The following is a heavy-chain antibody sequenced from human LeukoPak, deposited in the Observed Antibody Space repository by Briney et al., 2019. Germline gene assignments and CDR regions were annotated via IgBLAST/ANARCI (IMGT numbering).Heavy chain of an antibody. Sequence: PGGSLRLSCAASGFTFSSYWMSWVRQAPGKGPEWVSSITSSSSYIYYADSVKGRFTISRDNARNSLYLQMNSLRAEDTALYYCARDGDTVLTRGYYYYMDVWGKGTTVTVSS. V-gene: IGHV3-21*01. D-gene: IGHD4-23*01. CDR1: GFTFSSYW. J-gene: IGHJ6*03. CDR2: ITSSSSYI. CDR3: ARDGDTVLTRGYYYYMDV.